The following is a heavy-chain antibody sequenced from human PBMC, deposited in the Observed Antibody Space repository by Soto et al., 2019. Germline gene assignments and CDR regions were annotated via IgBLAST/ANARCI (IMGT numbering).Heavy chain of an antibody. CDR1: GDSISSGGYY. CDR3: ASSCVDCRGFNYYGMDV. Sequence: QVQLQESGPGLVKPSQTLSLTCTVSGDSISSGGYYWSWIRQHPGKGLEWIWYIYYSGSTYYNPSLTSRHTISVDTSKNQFSLKLSSVTAADTAVYYCASSCVDCRGFNYYGMDVLGQGTTVTVSS. CDR2: IYYSGST. V-gene: IGHV4-31*03. J-gene: IGHJ6*02. D-gene: IGHD2-21*01.